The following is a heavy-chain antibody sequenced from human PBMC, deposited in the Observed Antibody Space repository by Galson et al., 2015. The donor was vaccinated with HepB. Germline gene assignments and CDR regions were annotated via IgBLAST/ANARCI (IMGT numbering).Heavy chain of an antibody. CDR1: GFTFGDYY. CDR3: ARDSCNSTSCYDY. CDR2: ISGSSTYT. V-gene: IGHV3-11*05. J-gene: IGHJ4*02. D-gene: IGHD2-2*01. Sequence: SLRLSCAASGFTFGDYYMSWIRQAPGKGLEWLPYISGSSTYTNYADSVEGRFTISRDNGRNSLYLQMNSLRAEDTAVYYCARDSCNSTSCYDYWGPGTLVTVSS.